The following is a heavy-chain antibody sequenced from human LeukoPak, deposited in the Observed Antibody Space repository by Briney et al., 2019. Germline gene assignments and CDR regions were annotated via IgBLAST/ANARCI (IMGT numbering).Heavy chain of an antibody. D-gene: IGHD3-10*01. V-gene: IGHV1-46*01. J-gene: IGHJ5*02. CDR2: INPSGGST. CDR3: ARRGAIIYNWFDP. Sequence: GASVKVSCKASGYTFTGYYTHWVRQAPGQGLEWMGIINPSGGSTSYAQKFQGRVTMIRDMSTSTVYMELSSLRSEDTAVYYCARRGAIIYNWFDPWGQGTLVTVSS. CDR1: GYTFTGYY.